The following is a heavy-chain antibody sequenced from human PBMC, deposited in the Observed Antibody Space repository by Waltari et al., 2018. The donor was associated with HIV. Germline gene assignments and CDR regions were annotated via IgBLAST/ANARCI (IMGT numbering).Heavy chain of an antibody. CDR2: TYYGGRT. CDR3: ASHPTRGKSYYYNGIDV. Sequence: QVQLQESGPGLVKPSQTLSLTCTVSGGSITSLYYWTWIRQYPGKGLEWIGYTYYGGRTYYNPSLKSRVSRSTDTSKNQLSLELRSVTAADTAVYYCASHPTRGKSYYYNGIDVWGQGTTVTVSS. CDR1: GGSITSLYY. D-gene: IGHD3-10*01. J-gene: IGHJ6*02. V-gene: IGHV4-31*03.